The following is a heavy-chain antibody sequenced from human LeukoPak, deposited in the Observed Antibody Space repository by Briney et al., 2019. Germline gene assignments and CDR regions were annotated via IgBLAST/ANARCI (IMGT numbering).Heavy chain of an antibody. D-gene: IGHD4-23*01. J-gene: IGHJ4*02. CDR3: AKGTTTLVVTKIDY. Sequence: GGSLRLSCVASGLIFRNYAMSWVRQAPGKGLEWVSVISGSGGSTYYADSVKGRFTISRDNSKNTLYLQMNSLRAEDTAVYYCAKGTTTLVVTKIDYWGQGTLVTVSS. CDR1: GLIFRNYA. CDR2: ISGSGGST. V-gene: IGHV3-23*01.